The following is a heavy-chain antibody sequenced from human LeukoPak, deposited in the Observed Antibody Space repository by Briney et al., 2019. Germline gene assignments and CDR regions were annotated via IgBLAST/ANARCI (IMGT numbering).Heavy chain of an antibody. D-gene: IGHD6-19*01. J-gene: IGHJ5*02. Sequence: QAGGSLRLSCAASGFTFSSYAMNWVRQAPGKGLEWVSAISGSGTSTYYADSVKGRFTISRDNFKNTLYLQMNSLRADDTAVYYCAKSQWLDNWFDPWGQGTLVTVSS. CDR3: AKSQWLDNWFDP. CDR1: GFTFSSYA. V-gene: IGHV3-23*01. CDR2: ISGSGTST.